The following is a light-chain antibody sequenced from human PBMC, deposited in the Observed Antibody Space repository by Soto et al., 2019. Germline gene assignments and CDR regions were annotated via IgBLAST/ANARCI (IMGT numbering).Light chain of an antibody. CDR1: QSISSW. J-gene: IGKJ1*01. V-gene: IGKV1-5*01. CDR3: QQYNSYSGT. Sequence: DLQMTQSPSTLSASVGDRVTITCRASQSISSWLAWYQQKPGKAPKLLIYDASSLESGVPSRFSGRGSGTEFTLTISSLQPDDFATYYCQQYNSYSGTFGQGTKVEIK. CDR2: DAS.